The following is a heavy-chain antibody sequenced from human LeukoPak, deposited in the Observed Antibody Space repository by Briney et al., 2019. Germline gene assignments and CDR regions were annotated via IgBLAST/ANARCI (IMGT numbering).Heavy chain of an antibody. D-gene: IGHD1-26*01. V-gene: IGHV3-21*01. Sequence: GGSLRLSCAASGFTVSSNYMSWVRQAPGKGLEWVSSISSSSSYIYYADSVKGRFTISRDNAKNSLYLQMNSLRAEDTAVYYCARDSEPSGSYLNYWGQGTLVTVSS. CDR3: ARDSEPSGSYLNY. CDR1: GFTVSSNY. J-gene: IGHJ4*02. CDR2: ISSSSSYI.